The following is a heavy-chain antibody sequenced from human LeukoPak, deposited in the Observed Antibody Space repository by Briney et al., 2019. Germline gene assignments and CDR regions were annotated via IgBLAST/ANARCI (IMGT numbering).Heavy chain of an antibody. Sequence: ASVKVSCKASGYTFTSYGITWVRQAPGQGLEWMGWINANNGNTNYAQNLQGRVTMTRDTSTSTAYMELRSLRAEDTAVYYCAKDHRFQNYYYYGMDVWGQGTTVTVSS. J-gene: IGHJ6*02. CDR3: AKDHRFQNYYYYGMDV. CDR1: GYTFTSYG. CDR2: INANNGNT. D-gene: IGHD1-14*01. V-gene: IGHV1-18*01.